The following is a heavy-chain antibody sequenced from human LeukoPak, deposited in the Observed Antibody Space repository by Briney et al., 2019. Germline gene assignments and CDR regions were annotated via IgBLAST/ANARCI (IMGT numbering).Heavy chain of an antibody. Sequence: GGSLRLSCAASGFTLSSYAMHWVRQAPGKGLEWVAVISYDGSNKYYADSVKGRFTISRDTSKNTLYLQMSSLRAEDTAVYYCARSYRRGAITMLRGVANRGAFDIWGQGTMVTVSS. D-gene: IGHD3-10*01. CDR2: ISYDGSNK. J-gene: IGHJ3*02. V-gene: IGHV3-30*04. CDR3: ARSYRRGAITMLRGVANRGAFDI. CDR1: GFTLSSYA.